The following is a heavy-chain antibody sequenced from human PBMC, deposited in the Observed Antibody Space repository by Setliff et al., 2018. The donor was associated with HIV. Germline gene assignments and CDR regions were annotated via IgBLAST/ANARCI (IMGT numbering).Heavy chain of an antibody. Sequence: GASVKVSCKASGYRFSSYGITWVRHAPGQGLEWMGWINVHNGETKFAQRFQDRLTMTTDTSTTTAYMDLRSLRSDDTAVYYCARGLPADGYAFDLWGQGTMVTVSS. CDR3: ARGLPADGYAFDL. CDR2: INVHNGET. V-gene: IGHV1-18*01. D-gene: IGHD6-13*01. CDR1: GYRFSSYG. J-gene: IGHJ3*01.